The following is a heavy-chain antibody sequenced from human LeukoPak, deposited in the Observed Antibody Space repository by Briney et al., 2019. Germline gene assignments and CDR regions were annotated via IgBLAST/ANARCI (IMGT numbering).Heavy chain of an antibody. J-gene: IGHJ3*01. CDR1: GGSLSSSTYY. CDR2: IYYSGST. V-gene: IGHV4-39*01. Sequence: SETLSLTCTVSGGSLSSSTYYWGWVRQPPGRGLEWIGSIYYSGSTYNNPSLKSRVTIFVHTSKNQFSLNLSSVTATDTAVYYCARTYGDYDDAFDVWGQGTMVTVSS. CDR3: ARTYGDYDDAFDV. D-gene: IGHD4-17*01.